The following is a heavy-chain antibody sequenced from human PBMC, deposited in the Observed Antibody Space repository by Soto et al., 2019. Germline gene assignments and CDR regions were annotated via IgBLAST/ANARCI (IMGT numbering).Heavy chain of an antibody. D-gene: IGHD1-26*01. CDR3: AREAIVAGATTGMDV. CDR1: GYALTTFF. V-gene: IGHV1-46*01. CDR2: INPGYPAGRST. J-gene: IGHJ6*02. Sequence: ASVKVSCKASGYALTTFFMHWVRQAHGQGLEWMGVINPGYPAGRSTTYEQKCQGRVTMTTDTSTSTVYMELSRLRSDDTAVYYCAREAIVAGATTGMDVWGQGTAVTVSS.